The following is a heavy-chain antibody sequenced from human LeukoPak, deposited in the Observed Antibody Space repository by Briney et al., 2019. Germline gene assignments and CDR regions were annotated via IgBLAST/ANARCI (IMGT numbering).Heavy chain of an antibody. CDR3: ARDHDLEMIARRGFDF. Sequence: GGSLRLSCAASGFTFSSYGMHWVRQAPGKGLDWVAVISNDGSKKYYADPVKGRFSISRDNSKNTLSLQMSSLRAEDTAIYYCARDHDLEMIARRGFDFWGQGTLVTVSS. V-gene: IGHV3-30*03. CDR1: GFTFSSYG. J-gene: IGHJ4*02. D-gene: IGHD5-24*01. CDR2: ISNDGSKK.